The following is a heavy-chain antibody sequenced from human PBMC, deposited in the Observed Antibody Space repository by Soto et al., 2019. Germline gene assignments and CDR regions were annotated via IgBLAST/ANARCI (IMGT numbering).Heavy chain of an antibody. D-gene: IGHD5-12*01. CDR3: AREVEEMGYDWPVRQYYYYMDV. V-gene: IGHV1-18*01. CDR1: GERVTSYG. Sequence: GTPAELSWEACGERVTSYGISGLLQENEPGLEWMGWISAYNGNTNYAQKLQGRVTMTTDTSTSTAYMELRSLRSDDTAVYYCAREVEEMGYDWPVRQYYYYMDVWGKGTTVTVS. J-gene: IGHJ6*03. CDR2: ISAYNGNT.